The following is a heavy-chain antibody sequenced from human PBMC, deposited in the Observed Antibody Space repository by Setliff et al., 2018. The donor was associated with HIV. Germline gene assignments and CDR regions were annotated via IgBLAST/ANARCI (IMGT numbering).Heavy chain of an antibody. V-gene: IGHV4-61*01. Sequence: PSETLSLTCTVSGDSVSSRSYYWSWIRQPPGKGLEWIGEVTHSGRTNYNPSLESRVTTSVDTSKNQFSLRLSSVAAADTAVYYCAREKTSEGGWFDAFDIWGQGTMVTVSS. CDR1: GDSVSSRSYY. CDR2: VTHSGRT. CDR3: AREKTSEGGWFDAFDI. D-gene: IGHD2-15*01. J-gene: IGHJ3*02.